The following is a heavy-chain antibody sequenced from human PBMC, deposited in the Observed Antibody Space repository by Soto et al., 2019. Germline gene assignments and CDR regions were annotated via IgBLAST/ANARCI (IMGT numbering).Heavy chain of an antibody. V-gene: IGHV4-30-4*01. CDR1: GGSISSGDYY. CDR2: IYYSGST. D-gene: IGHD5-12*01. Sequence: PSETLSLTCTVSGGSISSGDYYWSWIRQPPGKGLEWIGYIYYSGSTYYNPSLKSRVTISVDTSKNQFSLKLSSVTAADTAVYYCARVRMATTYYFDYWGQGTLVTVSS. J-gene: IGHJ4*02. CDR3: ARVRMATTYYFDY.